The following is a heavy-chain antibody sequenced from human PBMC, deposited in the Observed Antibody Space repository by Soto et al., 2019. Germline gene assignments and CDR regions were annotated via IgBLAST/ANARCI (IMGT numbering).Heavy chain of an antibody. V-gene: IGHV3-23*01. D-gene: IGHD4-17*01. CDR1: GFTFGSYA. Sequence: GGSLRPSCAASGFTFGSYAMSWVRQAPGKGLEWVSAISRSGGSTYHADSVKGRFTISTDKSKNTLYLQMNRLRAEDTAVYYCAKDPDYGGNPPWGEGSLVTASS. J-gene: IGHJ5*02. CDR3: AKDPDYGGNPP. CDR2: ISRSGGST.